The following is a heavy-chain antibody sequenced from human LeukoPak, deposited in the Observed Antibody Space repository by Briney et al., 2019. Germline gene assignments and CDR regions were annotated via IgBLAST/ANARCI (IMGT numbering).Heavy chain of an antibody. V-gene: IGHV4-61*02. Sequence: PSETLSLTCTVSGGSISTSRHYWGWIRQPAGKGLEWIGRIYTSGSTNYNPSLKSRVTISVDTSKNQFSLKLSSVTAADTAVYYCAREDSSGYQSDYWGQGTLVTVSS. CDR1: GGSISTSRHY. CDR3: AREDSSGYQSDY. J-gene: IGHJ4*02. CDR2: IYTSGST. D-gene: IGHD3-22*01.